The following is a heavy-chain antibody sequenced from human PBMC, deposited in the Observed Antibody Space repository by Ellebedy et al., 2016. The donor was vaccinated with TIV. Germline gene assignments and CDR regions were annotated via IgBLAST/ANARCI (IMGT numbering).Heavy chain of an antibody. D-gene: IGHD1-14*01. V-gene: IGHV4-39*01. CDR1: GDSISSSSYY. Sequence: GSLRLSXTVSGDSISSSSYYWVRICQPPGKGPEWIGTISNRDRTDYNPSLKSRVFILVDASKNQFFLKLTSVTAADTAVYYCATFNQYYTYLGVWGKGTTVIVSS. CDR3: ATFNQYYTYLGV. CDR2: ISNRDRT. J-gene: IGHJ6*03.